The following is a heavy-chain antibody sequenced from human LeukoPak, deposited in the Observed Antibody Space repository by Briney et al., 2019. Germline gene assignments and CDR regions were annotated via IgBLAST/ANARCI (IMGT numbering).Heavy chain of an antibody. J-gene: IGHJ4*02. D-gene: IGHD6-19*01. CDR1: RFTSSNYW. Sequence: GGSLRLSCAASRFTSSNYWMTWVRQAPGKGLEWVANIKQDGSEKYYVDSVKGRFTISRDNAKNSLYLQMNCLRAEDTAVYYCARERRGSSGWYYFDYWGQGTLVTVSS. CDR2: IKQDGSEK. CDR3: ARERRGSSGWYYFDY. V-gene: IGHV3-7*01.